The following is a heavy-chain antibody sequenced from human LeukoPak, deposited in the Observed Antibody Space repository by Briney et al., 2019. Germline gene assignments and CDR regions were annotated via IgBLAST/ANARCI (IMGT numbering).Heavy chain of an antibody. J-gene: IGHJ4*02. CDR1: GGSISSYY. D-gene: IGHD2-15*01. V-gene: IGHV4-59*08. Sequence: PSETLSLTCTVSGGSISSYYWSWLRQPPGKGLEWIGYIYYSGTTNYNPSLKSRVSISVDTSKNQFSLNLSPVTAADTAVYYCARQARYCGGGTCFDSWGQGTLVTVSS. CDR3: ARQARYCGGGTCFDS. CDR2: IYYSGTT.